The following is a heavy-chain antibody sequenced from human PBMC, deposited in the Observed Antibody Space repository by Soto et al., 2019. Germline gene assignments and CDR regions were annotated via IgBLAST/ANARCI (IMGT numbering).Heavy chain of an antibody. V-gene: IGHV3-21*01. CDR3: ARASYDFWSGLRGDYYYYYYMDV. J-gene: IGHJ6*03. Sequence: EVQLVESGGGLVKPGGSLRLSCAASGFTFSSYSMNWVRQAPGKGLEWVSSISSSSSYIYYADSVKGRFTISRDNAKNSLYLQLDSLRAEDTAVYYCARASYDFWSGLRGDYYYYYYMDVWGKGTTVTVSS. CDR1: GFTFSSYS. CDR2: ISSSSSYI. D-gene: IGHD3-3*01.